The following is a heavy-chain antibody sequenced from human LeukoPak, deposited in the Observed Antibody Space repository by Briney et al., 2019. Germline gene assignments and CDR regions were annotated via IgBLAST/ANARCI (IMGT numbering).Heavy chain of an antibody. CDR2: ISAYNGNT. CDR3: ARFLYYYGSGSYSDY. D-gene: IGHD3-10*01. CDR1: GYTFTSYG. Sequence: ASVKVSCKASGYTFTSYGISWVRQAPGQGLEWMGWISAYNGNTNYAQKLQGRVTMTTDTSTSTAYMELRSLRSDDTAVYYCARFLYYYGSGSYSDYWGHGTLVTVSS. J-gene: IGHJ4*01. V-gene: IGHV1-18*01.